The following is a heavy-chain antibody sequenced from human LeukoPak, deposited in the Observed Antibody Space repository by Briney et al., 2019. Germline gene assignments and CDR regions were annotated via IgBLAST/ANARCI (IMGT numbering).Heavy chain of an antibody. J-gene: IGHJ4*02. Sequence: GGSLRLSCAGSGFTFSSYAMSWVRQAPGKGLEWVSGISSGGGSTYYADSVKGRFTISRDNSKNTLDLEMNSLRAEDTAVYYCARDEPFYCSSTSCSRIGTTDYWGQGTLVTVSS. CDR3: ARDEPFYCSSTSCSRIGTTDY. CDR1: GFTFSSYA. D-gene: IGHD2-2*01. CDR2: ISSGGGST. V-gene: IGHV3-23*01.